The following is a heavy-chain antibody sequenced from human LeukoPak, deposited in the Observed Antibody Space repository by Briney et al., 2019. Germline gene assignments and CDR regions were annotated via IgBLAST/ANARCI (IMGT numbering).Heavy chain of an antibody. V-gene: IGHV3-48*01. Sequence: GGSLRLSCAASGFTFSSYWMSWVRQAPGKGLEWVSYISSSSSTIYYADSVKGRFTISRDNAKNSLYLQMNSLRAEDTAVYYCATELREYYDFWSDSGRDYWGQGTLVTVSS. CDR3: ATELREYYDFWSDSGRDY. D-gene: IGHD3-3*01. CDR2: ISSSSSTI. J-gene: IGHJ4*02. CDR1: GFTFSSYW.